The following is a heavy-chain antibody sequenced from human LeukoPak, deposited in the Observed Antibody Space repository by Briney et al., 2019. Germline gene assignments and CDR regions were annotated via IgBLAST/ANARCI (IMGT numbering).Heavy chain of an antibody. V-gene: IGHV4-34*01. CDR1: GGSFSGYY. CDR2: INHSGST. D-gene: IGHD3-22*01. CDR3: ARGGSYDSSGYYSDY. Sequence: SETLSLTCAVYGGSFSGYYWSWIRQPPGKGLEWIGEINHSGSTNYNPSLKSRVTISVDTSKNQFSLKLSSVTAADTAVYYRARGGSYDSSGYYSDYWGQGTLVTVSS. J-gene: IGHJ4*02.